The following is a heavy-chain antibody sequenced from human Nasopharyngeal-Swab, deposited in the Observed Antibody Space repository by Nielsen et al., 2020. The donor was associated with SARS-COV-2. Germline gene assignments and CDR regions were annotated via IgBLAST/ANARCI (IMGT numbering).Heavy chain of an antibody. J-gene: IGHJ3*02. D-gene: IGHD3-10*01. Sequence: SETLSLTCSVFGGSFSGSYWRCIRQPPGRGLECLGEIPHSGSTIYIPSLKRRVTISVDTSKNQFSLNLTSVTAADTAMYYCARGPALVIRKTLSSGFDIWGQGTMVTVSS. V-gene: IGHV4-34*01. CDR2: IPHSGST. CDR1: GGSFSGSY. CDR3: ARGPALVIRKTLSSGFDI.